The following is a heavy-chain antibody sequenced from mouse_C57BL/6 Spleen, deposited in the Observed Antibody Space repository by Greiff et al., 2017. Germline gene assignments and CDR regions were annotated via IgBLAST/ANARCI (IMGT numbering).Heavy chain of an antibody. CDR3: AREGDWDEGYAMDD. J-gene: IGHJ4*01. CDR1: GYTFTGYW. CDR2: ILPGSGST. D-gene: IGHD4-1*01. Sequence: VQLQQSGAELMKPGASVKLSCKATGYTFTGYWIEWVKQRPGHGLEWIGEILPGSGSTNYTEKFKGKATFTADTSSNTAYMQLSSLTTEDSAIYYCAREGDWDEGYAMDDWGQGTSVTVSS. V-gene: IGHV1-9*01.